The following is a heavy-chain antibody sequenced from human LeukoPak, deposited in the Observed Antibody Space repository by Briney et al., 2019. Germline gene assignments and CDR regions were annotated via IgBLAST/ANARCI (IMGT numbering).Heavy chain of an antibody. Sequence: GGSLRLSCAASGFIFTSYSMHWVRQAPGKGLEWVANIKQDGSEKYYVDSVKGRFTISRENAKNSLYLQMNSLRAEDTAVYYCARDILGSCSGVSCRGSDSWGQGTLVTVSS. J-gene: IGHJ4*02. CDR2: IKQDGSEK. V-gene: IGHV3-7*01. CDR3: ARDILGSCSGVSCRGSDS. D-gene: IGHD2-15*01. CDR1: GFIFTSYS.